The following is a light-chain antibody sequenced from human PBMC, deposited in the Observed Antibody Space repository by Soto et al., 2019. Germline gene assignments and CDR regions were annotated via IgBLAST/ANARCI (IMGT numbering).Light chain of an antibody. CDR2: AIS. Sequence: DIQMTQSPSSLSASIGDRVTITCRASQGIGNYLGWYQQKPGKGPKRLVYAISSFHSGVPSRFSGSGSGTEFTLTISSLQLEDFATYYCLQYYIYPFTFGQGTRLEIK. V-gene: IGKV1-17*01. CDR3: LQYYIYPFT. J-gene: IGKJ5*01. CDR1: QGIGNY.